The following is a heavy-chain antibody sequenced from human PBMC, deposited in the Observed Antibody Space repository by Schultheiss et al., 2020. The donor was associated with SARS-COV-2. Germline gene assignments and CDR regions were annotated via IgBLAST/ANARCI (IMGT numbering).Heavy chain of an antibody. CDR2: IYYSGST. CDR3: ARQVVGYCSGGSCYYYYGMDV. J-gene: IGHJ6*02. V-gene: IGHV4-39*01. D-gene: IGHD2-15*01. Sequence: SQTLSLTCAVYGGSFSGYYWGWIRQPPGKGLEWIGSIYYSGSTYYNPSLKSRVTISVDTSKNQFSLKLSSVTAADTAVYYCARQVVGYCSGGSCYYYYGMDVWGQGTTVTVSS. CDR1: GGSFSGYY.